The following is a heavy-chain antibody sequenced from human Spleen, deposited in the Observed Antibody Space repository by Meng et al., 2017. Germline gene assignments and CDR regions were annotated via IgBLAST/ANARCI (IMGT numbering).Heavy chain of an antibody. CDR2: IYHNGNI. J-gene: IGHJ4*02. D-gene: IGHD5-12*01. CDR1: GGSISSSNW. Sequence: GSLRLFCAVSGGSISSSNWWSWVRQPPGKGLEWIGEIYHNGNIKYNPSLKSRVTISVDKSKNQFSLKLSSVTAADTAVYYCARIHGGGYDYYFDYWGQGTLVTVSS. CDR3: ARIHGGGYDYYFDY. V-gene: IGHV4-4*02.